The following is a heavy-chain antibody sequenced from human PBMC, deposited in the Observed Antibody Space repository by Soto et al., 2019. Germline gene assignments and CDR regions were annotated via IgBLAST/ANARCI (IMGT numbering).Heavy chain of an antibody. CDR1: GGTFSGYA. V-gene: IGHV1-69*13. CDR2: IIPIFGTA. J-gene: IGHJ4*02. D-gene: IGHD2-2*01. CDR3: AGTFRPGRIFVLVPAIIQFDY. Sequence: GASVKVSCKASGGTFSGYAISWVRQAPGQGLEWMGGIIPIFGTANYAQKFQGRVTITADESTSTAYMELSSLRSEDTAVYYCAGTFRPGRIFVLVPAIIQFDYWGQGTLVTVSS.